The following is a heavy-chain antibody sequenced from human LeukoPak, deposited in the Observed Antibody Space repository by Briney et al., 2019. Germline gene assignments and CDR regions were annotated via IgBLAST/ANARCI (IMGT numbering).Heavy chain of an antibody. V-gene: IGHV3-23*01. CDR1: RFTFSRYA. J-gene: IGHJ4*02. D-gene: IGHD6-19*01. CDR3: ARAGPYYLDY. Sequence: GGSLRLSCAASRFTFSRYAMNWVRQAPGKGLECISTISSSGGSTYYMDSVKGRFTISRDNSKNTLYLQMNSLRAEDTAVYFCARAGPYYLDYWGQGTLVTVSS. CDR2: ISSSGGST.